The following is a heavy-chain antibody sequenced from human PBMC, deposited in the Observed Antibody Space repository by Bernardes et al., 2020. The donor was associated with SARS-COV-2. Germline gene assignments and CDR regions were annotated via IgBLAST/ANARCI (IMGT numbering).Heavy chain of an antibody. V-gene: IGHV5-10-1*01. Sequence: GASRKISCKGSGYSFTSYWISWVRQMPGKGLEWKGRIDPSDSYTNYSPSFQGHVTISADKSISTAYLQWSSLKASDTAMYYCASRIAGGYYYYGMDVWGQGTTVTVSS. CDR1: GYSFTSYW. CDR2: IDPSDSYT. D-gene: IGHD6-13*01. J-gene: IGHJ6*02. CDR3: ASRIAGGYYYYGMDV.